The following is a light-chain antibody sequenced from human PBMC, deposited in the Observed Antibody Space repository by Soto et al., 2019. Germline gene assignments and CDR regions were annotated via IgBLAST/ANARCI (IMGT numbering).Light chain of an antibody. CDR1: QSINTY. CDR2: GAS. J-gene: IGKJ5*01. CDR3: QQYSDLPMT. Sequence: ENVLTQSPATLSLSPGEGATLSCMASQSINTYLAWYQQKPGQAPRLLIYGASSRATGIPDRFSGSGSGTDFTLTISRLEPEDFAVYFCQQYSDLPMTFGQGTRLEIK. V-gene: IGKV3-20*01.